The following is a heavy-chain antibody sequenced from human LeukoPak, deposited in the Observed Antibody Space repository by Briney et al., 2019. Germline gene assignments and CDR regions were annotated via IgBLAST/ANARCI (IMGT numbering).Heavy chain of an antibody. CDR3: ARDIEQEMAKEDFDYYYMDV. J-gene: IGHJ6*03. CDR2: ISVFSGNT. CDR1: GYTFTSYG. D-gene: IGHD5-24*01. Sequence: GASVKVSCKASGYTFTSYGINWVRQAPGRGLEWMGWISVFSGNTNESQKFQDRVIMTADTSTGTAYMELRSLRSDDTAVYYCARDIEQEMAKEDFDYYYMDVWRKGTTVIVSS. V-gene: IGHV1-18*01.